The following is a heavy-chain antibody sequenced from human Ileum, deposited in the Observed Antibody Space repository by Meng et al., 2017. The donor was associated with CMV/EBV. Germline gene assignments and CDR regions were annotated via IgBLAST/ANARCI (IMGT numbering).Heavy chain of an antibody. V-gene: IGHV4-4*07. Sequence: QGQLQVAGPGLVKPSETLSLTCTVSGGSINTYYWSWIRQSAEKGLEWIGRFYSSDTYNYHPSLNSRVTMSLDTSKNQFSLNLRSVTAADTAIYYCARGPGASTREGFDYWGLGTLVTVSS. D-gene: IGHD1-26*01. J-gene: IGHJ4*02. CDR1: GGSINTYY. CDR2: FYSSDTY. CDR3: ARGPGASTREGFDY.